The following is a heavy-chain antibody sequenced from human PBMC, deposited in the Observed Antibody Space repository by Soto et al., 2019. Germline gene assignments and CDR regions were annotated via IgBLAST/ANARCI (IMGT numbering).Heavy chain of an antibody. V-gene: IGHV4-31*03. CDR2: IYYSGST. Sequence: SETLSLTCTVSGGSISSGGYYWSWIRQHPGKGLGWIGYIYYSGSTYYNPSLKSRVTISVDTSKNQFSLKLSSVTAADTAVYYCASLYDSSGYLQSYYFDYWGQGTLVTVSS. D-gene: IGHD3-22*01. CDR3: ASLYDSSGYLQSYYFDY. CDR1: GGSISSGGYY. J-gene: IGHJ4*02.